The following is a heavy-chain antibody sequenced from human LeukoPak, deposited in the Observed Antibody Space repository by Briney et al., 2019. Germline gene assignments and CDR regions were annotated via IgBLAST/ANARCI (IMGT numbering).Heavy chain of an antibody. V-gene: IGHV4-34*01. CDR3: ARNHGLRYFDWSPRKYDAFDI. D-gene: IGHD3-9*01. CDR1: GGSFSGYY. Sequence: SDTLSLICAVYGGSFSGYYWSWIRQPPGKGLEWIGEINHSGSTNYNPSLKSRVTISVDTSKNQFSLKLSSVTAADTAVYYCARNHGLRYFDWSPRKYDAFDIWGQGTMVTVSS. J-gene: IGHJ3*02. CDR2: INHSGST.